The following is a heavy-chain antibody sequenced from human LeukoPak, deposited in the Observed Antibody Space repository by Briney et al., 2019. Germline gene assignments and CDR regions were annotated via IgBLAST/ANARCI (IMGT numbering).Heavy chain of an antibody. CDR1: GGSISSYY. Sequence: PSETLSLTCTVSGGSISSYYWRWIRQPPGKGLEWIGDIYYSGSTNYNPSLKSRVTISVDTSKNQFSLKLSSVTAADTAVYYCARVRRTAAGTYIDYWGQGTLVTVSS. V-gene: IGHV4-59*01. CDR3: ARVRRTAAGTYIDY. D-gene: IGHD6-13*01. J-gene: IGHJ4*02. CDR2: IYYSGST.